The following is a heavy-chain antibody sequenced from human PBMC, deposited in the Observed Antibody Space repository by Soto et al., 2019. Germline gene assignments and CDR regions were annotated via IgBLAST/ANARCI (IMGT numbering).Heavy chain of an antibody. CDR1: GFTFSSYS. Sequence: GGSLRLSCAASGFTFSSYSMNWVRQAPGKGLEWVSYISSSSSTIYYADSVKGRFTISRDNAKNSLYLQMNSLRDEDTAVYYCARRGVVVTASGAFDIWGQGTMVTVSS. J-gene: IGHJ3*02. D-gene: IGHD2-21*02. CDR3: ARRGVVVTASGAFDI. CDR2: ISSSSSTI. V-gene: IGHV3-48*02.